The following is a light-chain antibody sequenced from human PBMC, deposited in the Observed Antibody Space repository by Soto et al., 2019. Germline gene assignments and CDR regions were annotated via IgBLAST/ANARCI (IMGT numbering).Light chain of an antibody. CDR2: GAS. CDR3: QQYGSSPRS. J-gene: IGKJ1*01. V-gene: IGKV3-20*01. Sequence: EIVLTQSPGTLSLSPGERAALYCRASQSVSSTYLAWYQHKLGQAPRLVIYGASSKASGIPDRFSGSGSGTDFTLTISRLEPEDFAVYYCQQYGSSPRSFGQGTKVEVK. CDR1: QSVSSTY.